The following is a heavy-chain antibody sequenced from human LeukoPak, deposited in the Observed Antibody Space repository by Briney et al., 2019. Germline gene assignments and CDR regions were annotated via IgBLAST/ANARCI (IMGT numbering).Heavy chain of an antibody. D-gene: IGHD2-15*01. Sequence: GGSLRLSCAAPGFTFSSYGMHWVRQAPGKGLEWVTLISYDGSNKYYADSVKGRFTISGDNSKNTLYLQMNSLRAEDTAVYYCAKEGRGYCSGGRCPDYFDYWGQGTLVTVSS. CDR1: GFTFSSYG. CDR3: AKEGRGYCSGGRCPDYFDY. CDR2: ISYDGSNK. J-gene: IGHJ4*02. V-gene: IGHV3-30*18.